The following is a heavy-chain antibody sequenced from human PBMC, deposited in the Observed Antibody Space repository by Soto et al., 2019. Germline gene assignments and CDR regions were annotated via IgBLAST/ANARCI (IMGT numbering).Heavy chain of an antibody. Sequence: GGSLRLSCAASGFTFSSYWMHWVRQAPGKGLVWVSRINSDGSSTSYADSVKGRFTISRDNAKNTLYLQMNSLRAEDTAVYYCASHYDFWSGYSYFDYWGQGTLVTVSS. CDR3: ASHYDFWSGYSYFDY. D-gene: IGHD3-3*01. CDR1: GFTFSSYW. CDR2: INSDGSST. J-gene: IGHJ4*02. V-gene: IGHV3-74*01.